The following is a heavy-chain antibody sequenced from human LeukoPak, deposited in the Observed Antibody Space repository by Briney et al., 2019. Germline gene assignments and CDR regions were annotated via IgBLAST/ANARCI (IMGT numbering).Heavy chain of an antibody. D-gene: IGHD5-24*01. CDR3: AKGGARWLQLYYFDY. CDR2: ISGDGGST. Sequence: GGSLRLSCAASGFTFDDYAMHWVRQAPGKGLEWVSLISGDGGSTYYADSVKGRFTISRDNSKNSLYLQMNSLRTEDTALYYCAKGGARWLQLYYFDYWGQGTLVTDSS. V-gene: IGHV3-43*02. J-gene: IGHJ4*02. CDR1: GFTFDDYA.